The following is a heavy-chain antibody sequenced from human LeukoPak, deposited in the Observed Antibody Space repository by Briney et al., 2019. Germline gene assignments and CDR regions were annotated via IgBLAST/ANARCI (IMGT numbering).Heavy chain of an antibody. D-gene: IGHD3-22*01. CDR1: GGSFSGYY. CDR3: ARVDYYDSSGYSTINNWFDP. Sequence: SETLSLTCAVYGGSFSGYYWSWIRQPPGKGLEWIGEISHSGSTNYNPSLKSRVTISVDTSKNQFSLKLSSVTAADTAVYYCARVDYYDSSGYSTINNWFDPWGQGTLVTVSS. J-gene: IGHJ5*02. CDR2: ISHSGST. V-gene: IGHV4-34*01.